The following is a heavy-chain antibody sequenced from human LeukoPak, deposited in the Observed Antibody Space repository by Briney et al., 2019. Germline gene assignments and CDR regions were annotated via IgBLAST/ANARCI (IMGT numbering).Heavy chain of an antibody. D-gene: IGHD6-13*01. CDR2: VYDTGTT. J-gene: IGHJ4*02. V-gene: IGHV4-59*01. CDR3: ARSTKFSSSWYDYFYY. Sequence: PSETLSLTCTVSGDSLSPYHWNWIRQPPGKGLEWIGYVYDTGTTNYNPSLKSRVTISVDTSKKYFSLRLSSVTAADTAVYYCARSTKFSSSWYDYFYYWPQGTLVTVSS. CDR1: GDSLSPYH.